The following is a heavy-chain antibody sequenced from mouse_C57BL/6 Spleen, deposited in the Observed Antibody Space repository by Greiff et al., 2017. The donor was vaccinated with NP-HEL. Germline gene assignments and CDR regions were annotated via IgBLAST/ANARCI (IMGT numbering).Heavy chain of an antibody. Sequence: EVQLQQSGAELVRPGASVKLSCTASGFNIKDYYMHWVKQRPEQGLEWIGRIDPEDGDTEYAPKFQGKATMTADTSSNTAYLQLSSLTSEDTAVYYCTTKVLRYYDGSSSYYAMDYWGQGTSVTVSS. J-gene: IGHJ4*01. V-gene: IGHV14-1*01. CDR1: GFNIKDYY. CDR2: IDPEDGDT. CDR3: TTKVLRYYDGSSSYYAMDY. D-gene: IGHD1-1*01.